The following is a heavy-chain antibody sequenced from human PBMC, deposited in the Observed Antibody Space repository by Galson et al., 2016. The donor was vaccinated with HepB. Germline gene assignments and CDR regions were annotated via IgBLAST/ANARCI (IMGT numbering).Heavy chain of an antibody. D-gene: IGHD3/OR15-3a*01. J-gene: IGHJ3*02. V-gene: IGHV1-18*01. CDR2: ISAYNGHT. CDR1: GYSFTTYG. CDR3: ARVGGTYIDTFDI. Sequence: SVKVSCKASGYSFTTYGFTWVRQAPGQGLEWMGWISAYNGHTKYAQKFQGRVTMTRDRSIRTAYMEVSSLTSDDTAVYYCARVGGTYIDTFDIWGQGTMVTVSS.